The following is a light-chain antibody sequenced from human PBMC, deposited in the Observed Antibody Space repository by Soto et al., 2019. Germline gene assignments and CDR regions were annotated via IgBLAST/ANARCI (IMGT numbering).Light chain of an antibody. CDR1: QSISSY. V-gene: IGKV1-39*01. CDR3: QQSYCTSWT. Sequence: DIQMTPSPSSLSASVGDRVTITCRASQSISSYLNWYQQKPGKAPKLLIYAASSLQGGVPSRFSGSGSGTDFTLTISSLQPEDFATYYCQQSYCTSWTVGQGTKVEIK. CDR2: AAS. J-gene: IGKJ1*01.